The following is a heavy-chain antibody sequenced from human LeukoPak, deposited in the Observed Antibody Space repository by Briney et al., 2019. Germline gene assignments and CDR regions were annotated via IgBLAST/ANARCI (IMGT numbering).Heavy chain of an antibody. CDR3: ARGDSSSWYRGGYYYYGMDV. D-gene: IGHD6-13*01. V-gene: IGHV3-30-3*01. CDR2: ISYDGSNK. J-gene: IGHJ6*02. Sequence: QPGRSLRLSCAASGFTFSSYAMHWVRQAPGKGLEWVSVISYDGSNKYYADSVKGRFTISRDNSKNTLYLQMNSLRAEDTAVYYCARGDSSSWYRGGYYYYGMDVWGQGTTVTVSS. CDR1: GFTFSSYA.